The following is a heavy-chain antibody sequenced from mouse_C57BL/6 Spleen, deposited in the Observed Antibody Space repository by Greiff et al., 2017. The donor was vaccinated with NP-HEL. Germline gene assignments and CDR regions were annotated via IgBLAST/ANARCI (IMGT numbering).Heavy chain of an antibody. Sequence: QVQLQQPGAELVKPGASVKMSCKASGYTFTSYWITWVKQRPGQGLEWTGDIYSGSGSTNYNEKFKSKATLTVDTSSRTASMQPSSLTSEDSAVYYCARYDYDEGVYAMDYWGQGTSVTVSS. CDR2: IYSGSGST. CDR1: GYTFTSYW. D-gene: IGHD2-4*01. V-gene: IGHV1-55*01. CDR3: ARYDYDEGVYAMDY. J-gene: IGHJ4*01.